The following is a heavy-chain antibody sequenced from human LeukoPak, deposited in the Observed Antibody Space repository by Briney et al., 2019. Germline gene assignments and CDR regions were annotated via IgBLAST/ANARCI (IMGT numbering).Heavy chain of an antibody. CDR1: GFTFSGYW. D-gene: IGHD3-10*01. J-gene: IGHJ4*02. CDR3: ASWGPYYYGSGSYYKSYYFDY. Sequence: GGSLRLSCAASGFTFSGYWMSWVRQAPGKGLEWVANIKQDGSEKYYVDSVKGRFTISRDNAKNSLYLQMNSLRAEDTAVYYCASWGPYYYGSGSYYKSYYFDYWGQGTLVTVSS. V-gene: IGHV3-7*01. CDR2: IKQDGSEK.